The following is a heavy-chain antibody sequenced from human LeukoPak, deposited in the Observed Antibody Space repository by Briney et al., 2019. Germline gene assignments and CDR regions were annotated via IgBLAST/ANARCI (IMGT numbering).Heavy chain of an antibody. V-gene: IGHV1-3*01. CDR1: GYSFGDYA. J-gene: IGHJ4*02. CDR3: ARGRWTATETTYYLDY. D-gene: IGHD4-17*01. Sequence: ASVKVSCKASGYSFGDYAIHWVRQAPGQRLEWMGWINAGNGKTKYSQNFQARVTITRDRSASTAYMELSSLRSEDTSVYYCARGRWTATETTYYLDYWGQGTLVIVSS. CDR2: INAGNGKT.